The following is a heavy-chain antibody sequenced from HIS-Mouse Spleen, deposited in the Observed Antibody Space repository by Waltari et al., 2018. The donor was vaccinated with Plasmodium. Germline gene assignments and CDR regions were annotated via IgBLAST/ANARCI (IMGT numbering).Heavy chain of an antibody. D-gene: IGHD6-13*01. V-gene: IGHV1-2*02. CDR1: GYTFTGYS. CDR2: INANSGGT. J-gene: IGHJ1*01. CDR3: ARVLGYKAAAGTFVEYFQH. Sequence: QVQPVQPGAEVKTPGASVKVSCKASGYTFTGYSMPWVRQAPGQGLEWKGWINANSGGTNYAQKFQGRVTMTRDTSISTAYMELSRLRSDDTAVYYCARVLGYKAAAGTFVEYFQHWGQGTLVTVSS.